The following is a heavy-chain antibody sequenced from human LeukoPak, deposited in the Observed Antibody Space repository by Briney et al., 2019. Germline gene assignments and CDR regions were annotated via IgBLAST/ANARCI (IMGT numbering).Heavy chain of an antibody. CDR1: GFTFSSYG. D-gene: IGHD3-3*01. CDR3: AKDLRNYDFWVTYYYYGMDV. J-gene: IGHJ6*02. V-gene: IGHV3-30*18. Sequence: GGSLRLSCAASGFTFSSYGMHWVRQAPGKGLEWVAVISYDGSNKYYADSVKGRFTISRDNSKNTLYLQMNSLRAEDTAVYYCAKDLRNYDFWVTYYYYGMDVWGQGTTVTVSS. CDR2: ISYDGSNK.